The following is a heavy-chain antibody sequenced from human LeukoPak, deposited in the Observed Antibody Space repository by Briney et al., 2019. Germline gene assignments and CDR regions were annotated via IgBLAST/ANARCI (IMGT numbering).Heavy chain of an antibody. Sequence: PSETLSLTCTVSGYSISNGYYWGWIRQPPGKGLEWVGSIYHRGSTYYSPSLRSRVTISLDRSKKKFSLKLTSVTAADTAVYFCARGAEYYAIWRGYAGYSDYWGQGISVTVSS. D-gene: IGHD3-3*01. V-gene: IGHV4-38-2*02. J-gene: IGHJ4*02. CDR3: ARGAEYYAIWRGYAGYSDY. CDR2: IYHRGST. CDR1: GYSISNGYY.